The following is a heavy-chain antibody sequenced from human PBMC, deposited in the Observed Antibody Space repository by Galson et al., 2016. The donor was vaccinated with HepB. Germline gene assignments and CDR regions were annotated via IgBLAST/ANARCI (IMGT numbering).Heavy chain of an antibody. CDR3: ARERSGGVSGRLDS. CDR2: INYSGRT. J-gene: IGHJ4*02. CDR1: SDSMSGYY. D-gene: IGHD6-25*01. V-gene: IGHV4-59*01. Sequence: ETLSLTCTVSSDSMSGYYWNWIRQPPGKGLEWIGDINYSGRTNYNPSLKSRVTISVDSSKNPFCLKLTSVTAADPAVYFCARERSGGVSGRLDSWGPGALLTVSS.